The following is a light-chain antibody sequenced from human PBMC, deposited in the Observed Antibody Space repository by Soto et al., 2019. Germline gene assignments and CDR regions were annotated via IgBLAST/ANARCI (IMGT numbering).Light chain of an antibody. J-gene: IGKJ3*01. CDR2: GAT. CDR1: QDINGY. V-gene: IGKV1-9*01. CDR3: QQLTSDPRGFT. Sequence: DIQLTQSPSFLSATVGDRVTITCRASQDINGYLAWYQQKPGKAPKLLIYGATTLRSGVPSSFSGTGSGTEFTLTISSLQPEDFATYYCQQLTSDPRGFTFGPGTKVDIK.